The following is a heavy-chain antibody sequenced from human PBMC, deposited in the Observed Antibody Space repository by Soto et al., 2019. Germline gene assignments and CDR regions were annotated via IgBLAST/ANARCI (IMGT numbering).Heavy chain of an antibody. J-gene: IGHJ6*02. CDR3: ARDQQKRNRYSYAPYYYYYGMDV. V-gene: IGHV1-3*01. D-gene: IGHD5-18*01. Sequence: ASVKVSCKASGYTFTSYAMHWVRQAPGQRLEWMGWINAGNGNTKYSQKFQGRVTITRDTSASTAYMELSSLRSEETAVYYCARDQQKRNRYSYAPYYYYYGMDVWGQGTTVTVYS. CDR1: GYTFTSYA. CDR2: INAGNGNT.